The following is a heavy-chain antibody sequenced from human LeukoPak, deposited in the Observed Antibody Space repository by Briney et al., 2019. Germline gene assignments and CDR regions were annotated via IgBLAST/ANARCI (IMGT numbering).Heavy chain of an antibody. D-gene: IGHD6-13*01. CDR1: GFTFSCYS. J-gene: IGHJ5*02. Sequence: GGSLRLSCAASGFTFSCYSMNWVRQAPGKGLDWVSSISSSSSYIYYADSVKGRFTISRDNAKKSLYLQMNSLRAEDTAVYYCARDRGSSSWYNWFDPWGQGTLVTVSS. CDR2: ISSSSSYI. V-gene: IGHV3-21*01. CDR3: ARDRGSSSWYNWFDP.